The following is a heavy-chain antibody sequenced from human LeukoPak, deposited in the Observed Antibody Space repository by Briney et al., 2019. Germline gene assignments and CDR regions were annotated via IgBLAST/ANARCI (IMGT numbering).Heavy chain of an antibody. CDR1: GGSISSFY. CDR3: ARRPGLYYDILTGYYFDY. CDR2: IKHSGST. D-gene: IGHD3-9*01. V-gene: IGHV4-34*01. Sequence: PSETLSLTCTVSGGSISSFYYTWIRQPPGKGLEWIGEIKHSGSTNYNPSLKSRVTISVDTSKNQFSLKLSSVTAADTAVYYCARRPGLYYDILTGYYFDYWGQGTLVTVSS. J-gene: IGHJ4*02.